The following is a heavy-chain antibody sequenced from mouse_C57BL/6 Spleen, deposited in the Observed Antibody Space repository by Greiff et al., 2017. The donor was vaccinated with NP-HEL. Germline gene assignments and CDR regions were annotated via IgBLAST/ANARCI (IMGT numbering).Heavy chain of an antibody. D-gene: IGHD2-4*01. CDR1: GYSFTDYN. J-gene: IGHJ3*01. CDR2: INPNYGTT. CDR3: ARSSYYDSLSWFAY. V-gene: IGHV1-39*01. Sequence: LQESGPELVKPGASVKISCKASGYSFTDYNMNWVKQSNGKSLEWIGVINPNYGTTSYNQKFKGKATLTVDQSSSTAYMQLNSLTSEDSAVYYCARSSYYDSLSWFAYWGQGTLVTVSA.